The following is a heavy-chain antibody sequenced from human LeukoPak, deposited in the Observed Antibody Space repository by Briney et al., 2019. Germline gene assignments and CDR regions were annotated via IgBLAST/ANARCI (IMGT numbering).Heavy chain of an antibody. Sequence: GGSLRLSCAASGFTFRNYLMNWVRQAPGKGLEWVSFISSTGGTIYYADSVKGRFTISRDNAKNSLYLQMNSLRAEDTAVYYCARAYYDILTGYGYYFDYWGQGTLVTVSS. CDR1: GFTFRNYL. J-gene: IGHJ4*02. CDR3: ARAYYDILTGYGYYFDY. V-gene: IGHV3-48*04. D-gene: IGHD3-9*01. CDR2: ISSTGGTI.